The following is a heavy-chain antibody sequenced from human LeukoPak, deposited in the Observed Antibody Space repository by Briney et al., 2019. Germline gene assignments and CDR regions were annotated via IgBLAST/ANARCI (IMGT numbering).Heavy chain of an antibody. V-gene: IGHV3-23*01. Sequence: GGSLRLSCAASGFTFSSFAMSWVRQAPGKGLEWVSAISGSGGSTYYADSVKGRFTISRDNSKNTLYLQMNSLRAEDTAIYYCAKSIAVAHTNWFDPWGQGTLVTVSS. D-gene: IGHD6-19*01. CDR2: ISGSGGST. J-gene: IGHJ5*02. CDR1: GFTFSSFA. CDR3: AKSIAVAHTNWFDP.